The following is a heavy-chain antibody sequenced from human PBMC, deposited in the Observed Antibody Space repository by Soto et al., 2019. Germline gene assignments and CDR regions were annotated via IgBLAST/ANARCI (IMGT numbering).Heavy chain of an antibody. CDR2: IIPLFRTP. J-gene: IGHJ6*02. CDR1: GGTFSSSA. Sequence: QVQLVQSGAEMKEPGSSVKVSCKTSGGTFSSSAISWLRQAPGQGLEWMGGIIPLFRTPDYAQKSQGRVTIAADQSTSTAYMELSSLRPEDTAVYYCARDNDRLQLGGNYYYILDVWGQGTTITVSS. D-gene: IGHD4-4*01. CDR3: ARDNDRLQLGGNYYYILDV. V-gene: IGHV1-69*12.